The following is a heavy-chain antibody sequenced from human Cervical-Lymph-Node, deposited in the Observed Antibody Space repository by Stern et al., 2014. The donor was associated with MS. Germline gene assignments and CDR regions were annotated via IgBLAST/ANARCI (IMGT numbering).Heavy chain of an antibody. D-gene: IGHD3/OR15-3a*01. V-gene: IGHV1-46*01. Sequence: VQLVQSGAEVKKPRTSVKVSCKASGYSFTSHDMHWVRQAPRQGLARVRIINPSGYSASYAQKLQGRVSMTRETSTSTVYMELSSLRSEDTAVYYCASGTGSKRPTGNYWGQGTLVTVSS. CDR1: GYSFTSHD. CDR2: INPSGYSA. J-gene: IGHJ4*02. CDR3: ASGTGSKRPTGNY.